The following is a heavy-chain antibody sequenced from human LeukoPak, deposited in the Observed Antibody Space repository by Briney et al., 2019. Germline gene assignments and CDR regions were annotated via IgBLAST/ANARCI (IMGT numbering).Heavy chain of an antibody. D-gene: IGHD6-19*01. Sequence: SEALSLTCAVYGGSFSGYYWSWIRQPPGKGLEWIGEINHSGSTNYNPSLKSRVTMSVDTSKNQFSLKLSSVTAADTAVYYCARVAAVAGTLYFDYWGQGTLVTVSS. J-gene: IGHJ4*02. CDR2: INHSGST. CDR3: ARVAAVAGTLYFDY. CDR1: GGSFSGYY. V-gene: IGHV4-34*01.